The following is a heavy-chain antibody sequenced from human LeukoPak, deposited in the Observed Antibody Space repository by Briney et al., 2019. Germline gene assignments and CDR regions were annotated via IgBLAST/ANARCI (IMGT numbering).Heavy chain of an antibody. D-gene: IGHD6-6*01. V-gene: IGHV3-21*01. J-gene: IGHJ5*02. Sequence: GGSLRLSCAASGFTFSSYSMNWVRQAPGKGLEWVSSISGTSSFIYYADSVKGRFTISRDNAKNSPYLQMNSLRAEDTAVYYCARDWGIAARPHNWFDPWGQGTLVTVSS. CDR2: ISGTSSFI. CDR3: ARDWGIAARPHNWFDP. CDR1: GFTFSSYS.